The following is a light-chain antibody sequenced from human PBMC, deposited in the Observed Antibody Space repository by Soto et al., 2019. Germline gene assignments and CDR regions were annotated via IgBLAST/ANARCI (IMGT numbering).Light chain of an antibody. CDR3: SSYTSSSPLVE. Sequence: QSALTQPASVSGSPGQSITISCTGTSSDVGGYNYVSWYQQHPGKAPKLMIYDVSNRPSGVSNRFSGSKSGNTASLNISGLQAEDEDDYYCSSYTSSSPLVEFGGGTKLTVL. J-gene: IGLJ2*01. CDR1: SSDVGGYNY. CDR2: DVS. V-gene: IGLV2-14*01.